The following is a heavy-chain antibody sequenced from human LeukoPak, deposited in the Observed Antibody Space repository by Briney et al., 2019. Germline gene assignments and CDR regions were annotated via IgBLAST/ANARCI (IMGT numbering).Heavy chain of an antibody. CDR3: ARDTDYGDYGVNSGY. CDR1: GFTFSSYS. V-gene: IGHV3-21*01. Sequence: GGSLRLSCAASGFTFSSYSMNWVRQAPWKGLEWVSSISSSSSYKYYADSVKGRFTISRDNAKNSLYLQMNSLRAEDTAVYYCARDTDYGDYGVNSGYWGQGTLVTVSS. D-gene: IGHD4-17*01. J-gene: IGHJ4*02. CDR2: ISSSSSYK.